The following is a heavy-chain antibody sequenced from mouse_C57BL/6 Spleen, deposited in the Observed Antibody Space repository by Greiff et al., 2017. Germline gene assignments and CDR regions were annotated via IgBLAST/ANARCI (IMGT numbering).Heavy chain of an antibody. V-gene: IGHV5-16*01. D-gene: IGHD4-1*01. CDR3: ARDTGTYWYFDV. CDR2: INYDGSST. CDR1: GFTFSDYY. Sequence: DVKLVESEGGLVQPGSSMKLSCTASGFTFSDYYMAWVRQVPEKGLEWVANINYDGSSTYYLDSLKSRFIISRDNAKNILYLQMSSLKSEDTATYYCARDTGTYWYFDVWGTGTTVTVSS. J-gene: IGHJ1*03.